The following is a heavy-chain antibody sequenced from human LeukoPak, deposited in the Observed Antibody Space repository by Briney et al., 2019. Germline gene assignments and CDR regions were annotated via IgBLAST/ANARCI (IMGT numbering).Heavy chain of an antibody. D-gene: IGHD6-13*01. CDR1: GFTFSGYE. CDR3: ARDSGIAAAGMVY. CDR2: ISSSGSTI. Sequence: GGSLRLSCAASGFTFSGYEKNWVRRAPGKGLEWVSYISSSGSTIYYADSVKGRFTISRDNAKNSLYLQMNSLRAEDTAVYYCARDSGIAAAGMVYWGQGTLVTVSS. J-gene: IGHJ4*02. V-gene: IGHV3-48*03.